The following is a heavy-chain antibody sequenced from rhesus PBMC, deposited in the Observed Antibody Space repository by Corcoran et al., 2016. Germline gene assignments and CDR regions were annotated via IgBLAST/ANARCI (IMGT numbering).Heavy chain of an antibody. CDR2: IRKKDNCVTA. D-gene: IGHD6-25*01. V-gene: IGHV3-116*01. CDR1: GFTFSDHY. CDR3: TTYLLYSGSSDEYFEF. J-gene: IGHJ1*01. Sequence: EMQLVESGGGLVQPGGYLRLSCAASGFTFSDHYMEWFRQAPGRGPECVGFIRKKDNCVTAEFAASVKGRFTISSDDSKSVTYLQMNSLKTEDTAVYYCTTYLLYSGSSDEYFEFWGQGALVTVSS.